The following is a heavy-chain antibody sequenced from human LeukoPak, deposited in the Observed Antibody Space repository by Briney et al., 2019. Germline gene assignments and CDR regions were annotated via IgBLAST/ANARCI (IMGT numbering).Heavy chain of an antibody. J-gene: IGHJ2*01. CDR3: AKSMTLQWRGFFDL. V-gene: IGHV3-23*01. CDR2: ISDSGANT. Sequence: GGSLRLSCAASGFTFSTYAMSWVREAPGKGLEWVSTISDSGANTYYADSVRGRFTISRDNSKNTLYLQKNSLRADDTAIYYCAKSMTLQWRGFFDLWGRGTHVTVSS. D-gene: IGHD6-19*01. CDR1: GFTFSTYA.